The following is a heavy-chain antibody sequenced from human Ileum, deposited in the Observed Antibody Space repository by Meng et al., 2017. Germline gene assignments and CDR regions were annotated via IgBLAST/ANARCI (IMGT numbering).Heavy chain of an antibody. D-gene: IGHD3-9*01. V-gene: IGHV1-3*04. CDR1: GYTFTRYA. J-gene: IGHJ4*02. CDR3: ARGHQNYDILTGSY. Sequence: QVQLVQSGAAVKKPGASVKVSCKASGYTFTRYAMHWVRQAPGQRLEWMGWINTGNDDAKYSQRFQGRVTITRDTSASTVYMELSSLRSEDTTVYYCARGHQNYDILTGSYWGQGTLVTVSS. CDR2: INTGNDDA.